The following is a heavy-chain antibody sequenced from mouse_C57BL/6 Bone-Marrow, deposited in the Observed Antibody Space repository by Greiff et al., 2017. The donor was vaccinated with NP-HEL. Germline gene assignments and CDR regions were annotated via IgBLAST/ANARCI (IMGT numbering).Heavy chain of an antibody. V-gene: IGHV5-9-1*02. CDR1: GFTFSSYA. CDR2: ISSGGDYL. D-gene: IGHD3-2*02. J-gene: IGHJ4*01. Sequence: EVQLVESGEGLVKPGGSLKLSCAASGFTFSSYAMSWVRQTPEKRLEWVAYISSGGDYLYYADTVKGRFTISRDNARNTLYPQMSSLKSEDTAMYYCTRQLRLKKHYYAMDYWGQGTSVTVSS. CDR3: TRQLRLKKHYYAMDY.